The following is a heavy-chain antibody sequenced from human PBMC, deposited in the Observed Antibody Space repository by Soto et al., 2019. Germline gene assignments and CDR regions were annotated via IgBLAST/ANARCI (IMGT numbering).Heavy chain of an antibody. CDR3: ARGRGYDFWSGYGNYGMDV. CDR2: VNHSGYT. V-gene: IGHV4-34*01. Sequence: TSETLSLTCAVYGGSFSGYYWSWIRQPPGKGLEWIGDVNHSGYTNDNPPLKSRVTISVDTSKNQFSLNLNSVTAADTALYYCARGRGYDFWSGYGNYGMDVWGQGTTVTVSS. J-gene: IGHJ6*02. D-gene: IGHD3-3*01. CDR1: GGSFSGYY.